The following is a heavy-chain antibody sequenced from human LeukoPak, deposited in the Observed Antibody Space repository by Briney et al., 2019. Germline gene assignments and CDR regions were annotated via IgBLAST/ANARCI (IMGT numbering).Heavy chain of an antibody. V-gene: IGHV4-34*01. D-gene: IGHD5-18*01. CDR3: ARGCPVNTAMVPVDN. Sequence: PETLSLTCALYGGSLSNYYRSWIRQPPGRGLEWIGETNNSVSATYNPSLMSRVTTSSDTSKKQSSSNLTSVTAADTTVYYCARGCPVNTAMVPVDNSGEGKLVTASS. CDR1: GGSLSNYY. J-gene: IGHJ4*02. CDR2: TNNSVSA.